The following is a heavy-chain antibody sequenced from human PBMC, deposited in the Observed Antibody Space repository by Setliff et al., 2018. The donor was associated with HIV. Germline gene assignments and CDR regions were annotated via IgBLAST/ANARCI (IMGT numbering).Heavy chain of an antibody. D-gene: IGHD6-13*01. CDR1: GFIFSSYA. CDR3: AREDSSWYGSLDY. Sequence: VGSLRLSCAASGFIFSSYAMTWVRQAPGKGLEWVSTIRGSGSGDTTHYADFVKGRFTISRDNSKNTVYLQMNSLRAEDMAIYYCAREDSSWYGSLDYWGQGMLVTVSS. CDR2: IRGSGSGDTT. J-gene: IGHJ4*02. V-gene: IGHV3-23*01.